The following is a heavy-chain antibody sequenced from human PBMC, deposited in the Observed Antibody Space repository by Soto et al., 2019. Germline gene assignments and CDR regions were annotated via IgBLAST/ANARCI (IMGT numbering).Heavy chain of an antibody. Sequence: QVQLVQSGAEVKKPGASVKVSCKASGYTFTSYGISWVRQAPGQGLEWMGWISAYNGNTNYAQKLQGRVTMTTDTSTSTAYMELRSLRSDDTAVYYCARVQRRETYYDFWSGYPPFDPWGKGTLVTVSS. D-gene: IGHD3-3*01. CDR2: ISAYNGNT. V-gene: IGHV1-18*01. CDR1: GYTFTSYG. J-gene: IGHJ5*02. CDR3: ARVQRRETYYDFWSGYPPFDP.